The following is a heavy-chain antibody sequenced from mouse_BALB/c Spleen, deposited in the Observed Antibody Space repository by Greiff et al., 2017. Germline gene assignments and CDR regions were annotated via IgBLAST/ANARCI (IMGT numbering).Heavy chain of an antibody. CDR2: IDPSDSYT. J-gene: IGHJ2*01. CDR3: TRRVPYFDY. D-gene: IGHD5-1*01. CDR1: GYTFTSYW. V-gene: IGHV1S127*01. Sequence: QVQLKQPGAELVKPGASVKMSCKASGYTFTSYWMHWVKQRPGQGLEWIGVIDPSDSYTSYNQKFKGKATLTVDTSSSTAYMQLSSLTSEDSAVYYCTRRVPYFDYWGQGTTLTVSS.